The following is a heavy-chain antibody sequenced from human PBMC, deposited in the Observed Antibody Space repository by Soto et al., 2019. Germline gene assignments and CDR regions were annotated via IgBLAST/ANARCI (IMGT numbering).Heavy chain of an antibody. D-gene: IGHD3-10*01. J-gene: IGHJ6*02. Sequence: ETLSLTCTVSGGSISSSSYYWGWIRQPPGKGLEWIGSIYYSGSTYYNPSLKSRVTISVDTSKNQFSLKLSSVTAADTAVYYCARHLGTSAWFGDYYYYYGMDVWGQGTTVTVSS. V-gene: IGHV4-39*01. CDR2: IYYSGST. CDR3: ARHLGTSAWFGDYYYYYGMDV. CDR1: GGSISSSSYY.